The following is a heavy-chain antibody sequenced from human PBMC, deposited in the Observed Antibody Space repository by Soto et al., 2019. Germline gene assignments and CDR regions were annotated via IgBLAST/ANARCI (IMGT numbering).Heavy chain of an antibody. CDR2: IWHDGINE. CDR1: GFTFSDYA. D-gene: IGHD3-10*01. Sequence: QERLVESGGGVVQPGRSLRLSCAVSGFTFSDYAMHWVRQAPGKGLEWVALIWHDGINEFYADSVKGRFTISRDISNNTLYLQMNSLRPEDTAVYYCTKSRGDAYKRGLGLDQWCQGTLVTVSS. V-gene: IGHV3-33*03. CDR3: TKSRGDAYKRGLGLDQ. J-gene: IGHJ5*02.